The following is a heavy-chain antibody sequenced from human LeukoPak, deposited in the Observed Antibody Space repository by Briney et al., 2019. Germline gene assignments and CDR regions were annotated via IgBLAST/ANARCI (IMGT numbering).Heavy chain of an antibody. CDR3: ARHTSGYYSSFDY. D-gene: IGHD3-22*01. J-gene: IGHJ4*02. V-gene: IGHV4-59*01. CDR1: GGSIRSYY. CDR2: IYNTGST. Sequence: SETLSLTCSVSGGSIRSYYWSWIRQPPGKGLEWSGYIYNTGSTNYNPSLKSRVTISVGPSKNQFSLRLSSVTAADTAVYYCARHTSGYYSSFDYWGQGTLVTVSS.